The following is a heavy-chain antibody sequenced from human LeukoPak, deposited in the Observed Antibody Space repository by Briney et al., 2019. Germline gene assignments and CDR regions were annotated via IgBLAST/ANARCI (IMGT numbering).Heavy chain of an antibody. CDR2: ISGSGGST. CDR3: AKDGSYDILTGFVYYGMDV. Sequence: GGSLRLSCAASGFTFSSYAMSWVRQAPGKGLEWVSAISGSGGSTYYADSVKGRFTISRDNSKNTLYLQMTSLRAEDTAVYYCAKDGSYDILTGFVYYGMDVWGQGTTVTVSS. CDR1: GFTFSSYA. J-gene: IGHJ6*02. D-gene: IGHD3-9*01. V-gene: IGHV3-23*01.